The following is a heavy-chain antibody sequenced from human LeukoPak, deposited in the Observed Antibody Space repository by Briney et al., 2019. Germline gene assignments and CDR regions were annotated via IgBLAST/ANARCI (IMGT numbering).Heavy chain of an antibody. CDR1: GFTFSSYS. CDR3: VPYCGGDCYDDAFDI. CDR2: ISSSSYI. V-gene: IGHV3-21*01. Sequence: GGSLRLSCAASGFTFSSYSMTWVRQAPGKGLEWVSSISSSSYIYYADSVKGRFTISRDNAKNSLYLQMNSLRAEDTAVYYCVPYCGGDCYDDAFDIWGQGTMVTVSS. D-gene: IGHD2-21*02. J-gene: IGHJ3*02.